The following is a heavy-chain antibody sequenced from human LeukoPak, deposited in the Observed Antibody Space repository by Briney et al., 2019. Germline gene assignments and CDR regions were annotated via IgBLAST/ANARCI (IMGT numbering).Heavy chain of an antibody. CDR2: ISYDGSNK. V-gene: IGHV3-30*18. D-gene: IGHD2-2*02. J-gene: IGHJ4*02. CDR1: GFTFRSYG. CDR3: AKDSDEVPSAIGY. Sequence: PGRSLRLSCAASGFTFRSYGMHWVRQAPGKGLEWVAVISYDGSNKYYADSVKGRFTISRDNSKNTLYLQMNSLRAEDTAVYYCAKDSDEVPSAIGYWGQGTLVTVSS.